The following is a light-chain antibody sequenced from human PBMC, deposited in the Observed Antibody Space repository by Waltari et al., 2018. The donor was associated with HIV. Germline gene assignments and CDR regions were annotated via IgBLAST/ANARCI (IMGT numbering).Light chain of an antibody. CDR2: DTE. Sequence: QVVVTQEPPLSVSPGGTVTVTCAPVAGTVSRTLHRHWFQLKPGQAPRTLIYDTEKRHPWTPGRFAGSLIGGRAALMLAGALPDDEADYYCLLSYFGVRVFGGGTKLTV. V-gene: IGLV7-46*01. CDR3: LLSYFGVRV. CDR1: AGTVSRTLH. J-gene: IGLJ3*02.